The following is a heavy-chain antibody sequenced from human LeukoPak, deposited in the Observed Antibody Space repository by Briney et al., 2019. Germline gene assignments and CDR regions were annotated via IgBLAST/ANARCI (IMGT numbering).Heavy chain of an antibody. CDR1: GYTFTGHY. CDR3: ARGGQHTSDYLGF. V-gene: IGHV1-2*02. Sequence: ASVKVSCKASGYTFTGHYIYWVRQAPGQGLELMGWISPNSGDTDYAQKFQGRVIMTRDTSISTAYMELTSLRGDDTAVYYCARGGQHTSDYLGFWGQGTQVT. J-gene: IGHJ4*02. CDR2: ISPNSGDT.